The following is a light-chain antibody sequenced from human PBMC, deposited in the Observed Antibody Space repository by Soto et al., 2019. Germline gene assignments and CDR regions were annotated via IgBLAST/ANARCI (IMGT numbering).Light chain of an antibody. J-gene: IGLJ1*01. Sequence: QSVLTQPPSVSGAPGQRVTISCTGSSSNIGAGYEVHWYQHLPGKAPKLLIYGNTNRPSGVPDRFYGSKSGTSASLAITGLQAEDEADYCCQSYDSSLSASYVFGGGTKVTVL. CDR3: QSYDSSLSASYV. CDR1: SSNIGAGYE. CDR2: GNT. V-gene: IGLV1-40*01.